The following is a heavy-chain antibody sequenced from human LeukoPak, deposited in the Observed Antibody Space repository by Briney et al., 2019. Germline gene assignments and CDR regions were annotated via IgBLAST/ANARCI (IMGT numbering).Heavy chain of an antibody. CDR1: GFTFSSYA. CDR2: ISGSGGST. V-gene: IGHV3-23*01. J-gene: IGHJ4*02. CDR3: AKVESAAAGTGFDY. D-gene: IGHD6-13*01. Sequence: GGSLRLSCAASGFTFSSYAMSWVRQAAGKGLEWVSAISGSGGSTYYADSVKGRFNISRDNSKNTLYLQMNSLRAEDTAVYYCAKVESAAAGTGFDYWGQGTLVTVSS.